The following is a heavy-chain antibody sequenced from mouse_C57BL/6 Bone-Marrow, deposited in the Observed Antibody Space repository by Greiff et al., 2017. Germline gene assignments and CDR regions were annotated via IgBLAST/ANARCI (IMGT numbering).Heavy chain of an antibody. CDR3: ARKRGSSYYAMDY. D-gene: IGHD1-1*01. CDR2: ISSGSSTI. CDR1: GFTFSDYG. V-gene: IGHV5-17*01. Sequence: EVQLQESGGGLVKPGGSLELSCAASGFTFSDYGMHWVRQAPEKGLEWVAYISSGSSTIYYADTVKGRFTISRDNAKNTLFLQMTSLRSEDTAMYYCARKRGSSYYAMDYWGQGTSVTVSS. J-gene: IGHJ4*01.